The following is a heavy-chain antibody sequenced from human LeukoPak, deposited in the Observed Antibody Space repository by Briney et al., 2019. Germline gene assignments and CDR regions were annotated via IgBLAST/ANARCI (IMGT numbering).Heavy chain of an antibody. CDR3: AKDSYYGSGSYFYFDY. Sequence: GRSLRLSCAAAGFTFSSYGMHWVRQAPGKGLEWVAVVSYDGSNKYYADSVKGRFTISRDNSKNTLYLQMNSLRPEDTAVYYCAKDSYYGSGSYFYFDYWGQGTLVTVSS. CDR2: VSYDGSNK. CDR1: GFTFSSYG. D-gene: IGHD3-10*01. V-gene: IGHV3-30*18. J-gene: IGHJ4*02.